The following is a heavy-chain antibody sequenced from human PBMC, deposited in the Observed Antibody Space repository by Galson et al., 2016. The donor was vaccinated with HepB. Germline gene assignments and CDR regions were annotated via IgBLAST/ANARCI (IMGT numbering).Heavy chain of an antibody. CDR3: ARSINGFWSCSYTSHSHYYMDI. CDR1: GYNFNDYY. J-gene: IGHJ6*03. CDR2: ISSSSSYT. Sequence: SLRLSCAASGYNFNDYYMSWIRQAPGKGLEWVSYISSSSSYTNYADSVKGRFTISRDNAKNALYLQMNSLRAEDTAVYYCARSINGFWSCSYTSHSHYYMDIWGKGTTVTVSS. V-gene: IGHV3-11*06. D-gene: IGHD3-3*01.